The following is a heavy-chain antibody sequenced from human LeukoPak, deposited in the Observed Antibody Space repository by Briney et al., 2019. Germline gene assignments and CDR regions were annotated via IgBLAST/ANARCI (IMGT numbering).Heavy chain of an antibody. Sequence: GGSLRLSCAPSGFTFSSYGMHWVRQAPGKGLEWGAFVRYDGSKKYYADSVKGRFTISRDNSKNTLYLQMNSLRVEDTAVYYCAKDSVVVVIGPLGYWGQGTLVTVSS. D-gene: IGHD2-21*01. CDR3: AKDSVVVVIGPLGY. CDR1: GFTFSSYG. V-gene: IGHV3-30*02. J-gene: IGHJ4*02. CDR2: VRYDGSKK.